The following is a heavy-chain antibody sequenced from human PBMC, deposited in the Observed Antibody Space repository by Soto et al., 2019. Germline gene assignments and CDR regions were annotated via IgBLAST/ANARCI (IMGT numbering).Heavy chain of an antibody. CDR1: GASISAYY. V-gene: IGHV4-59*08. Sequence: SETLSLTCTVSGASISAYYWAWIRQPSGKGLECIGYIYYSGTTNYNPSLKSRVTMSIDTSKNQFSLNLSSVTAADTAVYYCARLREITTPDYWGQGTLVTVSS. J-gene: IGHJ4*02. D-gene: IGHD3-16*01. CDR2: IYYSGTT. CDR3: ARLREITTPDY.